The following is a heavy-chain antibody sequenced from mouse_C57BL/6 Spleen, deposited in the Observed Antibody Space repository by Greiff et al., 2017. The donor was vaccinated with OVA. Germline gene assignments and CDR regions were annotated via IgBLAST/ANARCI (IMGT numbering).Heavy chain of an antibody. CDR3: ARYYGSSLFAY. Sequence: QVQLQQPGAELVKPGASVKMSCKASGYTFTSYWITWVKQRPGQGLEWIGDLYPGSGSTNYNEKFKSKAPLTVDTSSSTAYMQLSCLTSEDSAVYYCARYYGSSLFAYWGQGTLVTVSA. CDR1: GYTFTSYW. D-gene: IGHD1-1*01. CDR2: LYPGSGST. V-gene: IGHV1-55*01. J-gene: IGHJ3*01.